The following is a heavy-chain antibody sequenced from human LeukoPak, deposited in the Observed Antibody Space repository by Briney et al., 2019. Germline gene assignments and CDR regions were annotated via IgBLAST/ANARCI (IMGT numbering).Heavy chain of an antibody. CDR3: ATSVI. V-gene: IGHV3-48*02. Sequence: GRTLRLSCAASGFTFRSYNMNWVRQAPGKGLEWVSYISSSSSAIYYADSVKGRFTISRDNAKNSLYLQMNSLRDEDTAVYYCATSVIRGQGTLVTVSS. D-gene: IGHD2-21*01. CDR1: GFTFRSYN. CDR2: ISSSSSAI. J-gene: IGHJ4*02.